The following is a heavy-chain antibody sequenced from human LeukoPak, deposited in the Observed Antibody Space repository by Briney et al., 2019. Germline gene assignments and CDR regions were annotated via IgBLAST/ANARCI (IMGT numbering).Heavy chain of an antibody. CDR2: INPSGGST. CDR1: GYTFTSYY. J-gene: IGHJ4*02. D-gene: IGHD1-1*01. CDR3: ARLLNDDTDDY. V-gene: IGHV1-46*01. Sequence: GASVKVSCKASGYTFTSYYMHWVRQAPGQGLEWMGIINPSGGSTSYAQKFQGRVTMTRDMSTSTVYMELSSLRSEDTAVYYCARLLNDDTDDYWGQGTLVTVSS.